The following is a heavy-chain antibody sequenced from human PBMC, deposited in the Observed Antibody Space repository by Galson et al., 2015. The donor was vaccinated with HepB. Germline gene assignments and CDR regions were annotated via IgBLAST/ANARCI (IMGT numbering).Heavy chain of an antibody. V-gene: IGHV4-59*11. J-gene: IGHJ4*02. CDR3: ARTHDPSGYYYYYFDY. D-gene: IGHD3-22*01. CDR1: GDPISSRY. Sequence: SLTCTVSGDPISSRYWSWIRQPPGKGLEWIGYIYYSGSTKYNPSLKGRVTISVAASKRQFSLKLTSVTAADTAVYYCARTHDPSGYYYYYFDYWGQGTLVTVSS. CDR2: IYYSGST.